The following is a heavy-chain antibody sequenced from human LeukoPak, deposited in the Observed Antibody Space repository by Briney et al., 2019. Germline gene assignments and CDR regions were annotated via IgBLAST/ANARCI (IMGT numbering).Heavy chain of an antibody. Sequence: ASVKVSCKASGYTFTGYYMHWVRQAPGQGLEWMGRINPNSGGTNYAQKFQGRVTMTRDTSISTAYMELSRLRSDDTAVYYCARGFCSSTSYYYYGMDVWGQGTTVTVSS. J-gene: IGHJ6*02. V-gene: IGHV1-2*06. CDR3: ARGFCSSTSYYYYGMDV. D-gene: IGHD2-2*01. CDR2: INPNSGGT. CDR1: GYTFTGYY.